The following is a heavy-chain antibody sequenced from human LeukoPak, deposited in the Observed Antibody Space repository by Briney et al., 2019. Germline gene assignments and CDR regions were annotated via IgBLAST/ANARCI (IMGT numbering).Heavy chain of an antibody. CDR1: GFTFSNYV. D-gene: IGHD1-1*01. CDR2: ISASGDSK. V-gene: IGHV3-23*01. CDR3: VTRGTTGTKYIEH. Sequence: GGSLRLSCGASGFTFSNYVMSWVRQAPGKGMEWVSTISASGDSKYYADSVEGRFTISRDNSKNTLHLQMASLRVEDTAVYYCVTRGTTGTKYIEHWGQGTLVTVSS. J-gene: IGHJ4*02.